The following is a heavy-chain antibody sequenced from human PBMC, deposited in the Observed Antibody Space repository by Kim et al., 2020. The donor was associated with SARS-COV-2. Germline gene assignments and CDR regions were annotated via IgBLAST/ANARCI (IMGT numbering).Heavy chain of an antibody. CDR2: FDPEDGET. V-gene: IGHV1-24*01. CDR3: ATVGPLLLWFGDRGGLDP. J-gene: IGHJ5*02. CDR1: GYTLTELS. Sequence: ASVKVSCKVSGYTLTELSMHWVRQAPGKGLEWMGGFDPEDGETICAQKFQGRVTMTEDTSTDTAYMELSSLRSEDTAVYYCATVGPLLLWFGDRGGLDPWGQGTLVTVSS. D-gene: IGHD3-10*01.